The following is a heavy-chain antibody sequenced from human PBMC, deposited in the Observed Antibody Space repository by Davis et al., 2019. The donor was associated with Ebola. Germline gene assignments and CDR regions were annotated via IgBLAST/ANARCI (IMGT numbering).Heavy chain of an antibody. CDR3: ARGYCSSTSCLGYSSSSGPGYFGD. D-gene: IGHD2-2*01. CDR1: LYTLTRYG. J-gene: IGHJ4*02. Sequence: SVQVSRKPSLYTLTRYGIRPARQAPRQGLEWMGWSNAGNGNTKYSQKFQGRVTITRATSASTAYMELSSLRSEDTSVYYCARGYCSSTSCLGYSSSSGPGYFGDWGQGTLVTVSS. CDR2: SNAGNGNT. V-gene: IGHV1-3*01.